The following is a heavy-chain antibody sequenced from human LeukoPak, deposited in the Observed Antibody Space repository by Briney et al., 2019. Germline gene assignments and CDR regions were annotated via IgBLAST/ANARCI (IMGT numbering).Heavy chain of an antibody. CDR2: ISYDGSNK. CDR1: GFTFSSYA. Sequence: GGYLRLYCAASGFTFSSYAMHWVRPAPGKGLEWVAVISYDGSNKYYADSVKGRFTISRDNSKNTLYLQMNSLRAEDTAVYYCARGFGEAWGQGTMVTVSS. V-gene: IGHV3-30*04. J-gene: IGHJ3*01. D-gene: IGHD3-10*01. CDR3: ARGFGEA.